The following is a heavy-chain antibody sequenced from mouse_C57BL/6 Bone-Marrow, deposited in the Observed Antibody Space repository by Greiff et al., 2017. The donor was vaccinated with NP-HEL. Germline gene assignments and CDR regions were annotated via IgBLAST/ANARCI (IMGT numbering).Heavy chain of an antibody. D-gene: IGHD2-2*01. CDR2: ISSSGST. V-gene: IGHV3-8*01. CDR1: GYSITSDY. Sequence: EVKLVESGPGLAKPSQTLSLTCSVTGYSITSDYWNWIRKFPGNNLEYMGYISSSGSTSYNPSLKSRISITRDTPKKQYYLQLNSVNTEDTATYYCARSPLWLRRNYYGMEYWGQGTSVTVSS. CDR3: ARSPLWLRRNYYGMEY. J-gene: IGHJ4*01.